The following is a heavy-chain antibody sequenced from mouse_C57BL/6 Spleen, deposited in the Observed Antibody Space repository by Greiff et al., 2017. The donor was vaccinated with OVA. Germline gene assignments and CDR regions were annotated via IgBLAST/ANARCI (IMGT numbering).Heavy chain of an antibody. CDR3: ARTTLGYAMDY. Sequence: EVHLVESGGGLVKPGGSLKLSCAASGFTFSDYGMHWVRQAPEKGLEWVAYISSGSSTIYYADTVKGRFTISRDNAKNTLFLQMTSLRSEDTAMYYCARTTLGYAMDYWGQGTSVTVSS. CDR2: ISSGSSTI. V-gene: IGHV5-17*01. J-gene: IGHJ4*01. CDR1: GFTFSDYG. D-gene: IGHD4-1*01.